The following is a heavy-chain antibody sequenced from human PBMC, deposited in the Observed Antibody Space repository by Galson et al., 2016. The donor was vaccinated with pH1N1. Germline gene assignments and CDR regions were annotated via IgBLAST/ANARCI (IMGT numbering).Heavy chain of an antibody. D-gene: IGHD3-10*01. CDR1: GFTFSSYW. J-gene: IGHJ4*02. CDR3: AKDLKAFGITMVRGVIFDY. V-gene: IGHV3-74*01. Sequence: SLRLSCAASGFTFSSYWMHWVRQSPGKGLVWVSRINSDGSSTNYADSVKGRLTISRDSSNNTLYLQMSSLRAEDTAVYYCAKDLKAFGITMVRGVIFDYWGQGTLVTVSS. CDR2: INSDGSST.